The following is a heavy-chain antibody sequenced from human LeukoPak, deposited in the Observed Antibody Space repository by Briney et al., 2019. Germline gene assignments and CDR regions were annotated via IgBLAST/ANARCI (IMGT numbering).Heavy chain of an antibody. CDR3: AKVRGYDSRAGQDFDY. J-gene: IGHJ4*02. V-gene: IGHV1-8*01. Sequence: ASVKVSCKASGYTFTSYDINWVRQATGQGLEWMGWMNPNSGNTGYAQKFQGRVTMTRNTSISTAYMELSSLRAEDTALYYCAKVRGYDSRAGQDFDYWGQGTLVTVSS. CDR1: GYTFTSYD. D-gene: IGHD5-12*01. CDR2: MNPNSGNT.